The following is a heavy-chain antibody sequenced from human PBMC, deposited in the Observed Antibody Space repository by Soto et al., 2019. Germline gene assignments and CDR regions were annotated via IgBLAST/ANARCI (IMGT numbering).Heavy chain of an antibody. CDR1: GFTFSSYA. CDR2: ISYDGSNK. J-gene: IGHJ4*02. CDR3: ARVRTGDIPDY. Sequence: QVQLVESGGGVVQPGRSLRLSCAASGFTFSSYAMHWVRQAPGKGLEWVAVISYDGSNKYYADSVKGRFTISRDNSKNTLYLQMNSLRAEDTAVYYWARVRTGDIPDYWGQGTLVTVAA. V-gene: IGHV3-30-3*01. D-gene: IGHD7-27*01.